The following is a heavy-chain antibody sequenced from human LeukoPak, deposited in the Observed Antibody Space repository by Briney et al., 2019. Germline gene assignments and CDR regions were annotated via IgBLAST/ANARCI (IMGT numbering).Heavy chain of an antibody. CDR1: AFTFSTYS. D-gene: IGHD6-19*01. CDR3: ASKGGPSSGLYFGY. CDR2: ISSSSSTI. Sequence: GGSLRLSCSASAFTFSTYSMNWVRQAPGERLEWGSYISSSSSTISYAHSVKGRFTISRDNAKNSLYLHINSLRPQDTPSYNLASKGGPSSGLYFGYWGQGTLVTVSS. J-gene: IGHJ4*02. V-gene: IGHV3-48*01.